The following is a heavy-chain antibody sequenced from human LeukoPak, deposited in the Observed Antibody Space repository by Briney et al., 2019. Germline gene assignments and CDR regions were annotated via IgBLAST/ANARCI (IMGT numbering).Heavy chain of an antibody. D-gene: IGHD3-16*01. CDR2: IYYSGST. CDR1: GGSISSYY. Sequence: PSETLSLTCTVSGGSISSYYWSWIRQPPGKGPEWIGYIYYSGSTNYNPSLKSRVTISVDTSKNQFSLKLSSVTAADTAVYYCARLRQFNGDAFDIWGQGTMVTVSS. CDR3: ARLRQFNGDAFDI. V-gene: IGHV4-59*01. J-gene: IGHJ3*02.